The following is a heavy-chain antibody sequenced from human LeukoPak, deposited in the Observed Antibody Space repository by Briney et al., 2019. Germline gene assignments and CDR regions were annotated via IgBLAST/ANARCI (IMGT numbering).Heavy chain of an antibody. CDR3: ARARGKSSGWYEIGY. V-gene: IGHV1-2*06. Sequence: ASVKVSCKASGYTFTGYYMHWVRQAPGQGLEWMGRINPNSGGTNYAQKFQGRVTMTRDTSISTAYMELSRLRSDDTAVYYCARARGKSSGWYEIGYWGQGTLVTVSS. D-gene: IGHD6-19*01. CDR2: INPNSGGT. CDR1: GYTFTGYY. J-gene: IGHJ4*02.